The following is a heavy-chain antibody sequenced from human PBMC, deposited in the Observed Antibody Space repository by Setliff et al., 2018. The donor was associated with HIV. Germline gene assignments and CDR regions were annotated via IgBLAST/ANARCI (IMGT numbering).Heavy chain of an antibody. D-gene: IGHD6-19*01. CDR1: GYTFTSDY. V-gene: IGHV1-46*01. J-gene: IGHJ5*02. CDR2: IKPAGNPT. CDR3: AKDFPGPDINSGRIKNLFDP. Sequence: GASVKVSCKASGYTFTSDYIHWVRQAPGQGLEWMGIIKPAGNPTSYAQKFQGRRTMTRDTSTNTVYMELSSLRSEDTAVYYCAKDFPGPDINSGRIKNLFDPWGEGTLVTVSS.